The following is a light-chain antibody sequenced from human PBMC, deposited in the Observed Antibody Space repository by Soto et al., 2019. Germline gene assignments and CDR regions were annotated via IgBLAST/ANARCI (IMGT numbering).Light chain of an antibody. V-gene: IGLV2-18*01. J-gene: IGLJ1*01. CDR3: SLYTSENTYV. CDR2: EAS. Sequence: QSALTQPPSVSGSPGQSVTISCTGTSTDFVSYNRVSWYQQPPGTAPKLIIYEASNRPSGVPDRFSGSKSGNTASLTISGLHAADEADYYCSLYTSENTYVFGTGTKVTVL. CDR1: STDFVSYNR.